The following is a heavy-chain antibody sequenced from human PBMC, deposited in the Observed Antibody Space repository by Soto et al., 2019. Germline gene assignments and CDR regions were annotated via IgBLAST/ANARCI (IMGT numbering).Heavy chain of an antibody. CDR3: ARGYNWCDP. CDR1: GDSISSSY. Sequence: QVQLQESGPGLVEPSETLSLTCSVSGDSISSSYWSWIRQPPGKGLEWIGYIYYSGSTNYNPSLKSGVIISLDTSKNQFSLKLSSVTAADTAVDYCARGYNWCDPWGQGTLVTVSS. V-gene: IGHV4-59*12. CDR2: IYYSGST. J-gene: IGHJ5*02.